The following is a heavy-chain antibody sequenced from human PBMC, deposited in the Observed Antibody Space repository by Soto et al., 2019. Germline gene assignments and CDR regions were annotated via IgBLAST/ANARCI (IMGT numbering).Heavy chain of an antibody. J-gene: IGHJ3*02. Sequence: QVHLVQSGAEVKKPGASVKVSCKASGYTFTSYYVHWVRQAPGQGLEWMRKISPSGFSPNYAQKFQARVSMTRDTSSSTVYMELTGLHSEDTAVYYCASRGSGQQLDAFDIWGQGTVVTVSS. V-gene: IGHV1-46*03. D-gene: IGHD6-13*01. CDR3: ASRGSGQQLDAFDI. CDR2: ISPSGFSP. CDR1: GYTFTSYY.